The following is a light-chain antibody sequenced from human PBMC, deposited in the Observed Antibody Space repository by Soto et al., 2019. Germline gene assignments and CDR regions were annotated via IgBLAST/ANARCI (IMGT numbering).Light chain of an antibody. CDR1: SSDVGSYNL. Sequence: QSVLTQPAYVSGSPGQSITISCTGTSSDVGSYNLVSWYQQHPGKAPKLMIYEGSKRPSGVSNRFFGSKSGNTASLTISGLQTEDEADYYCCSYAGSSTWVFGGGTKVTVL. J-gene: IGLJ3*02. V-gene: IGLV2-23*01. CDR2: EGS. CDR3: CSYAGSSTWV.